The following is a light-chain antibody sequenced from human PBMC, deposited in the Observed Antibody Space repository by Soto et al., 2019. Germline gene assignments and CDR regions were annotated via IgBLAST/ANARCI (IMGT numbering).Light chain of an antibody. CDR1: QSISSY. V-gene: IGKV1-39*01. Sequence: DIQMTQSPSSLSASVGDRVTITCRASQSISSYLNWYQQKPGKAPKLLIYAASSLQSGVPSRCSGSGSGTDFTLTISSLQPEDVSTYYCQQSYSTTALTFGGGTKVEIK. CDR3: QQSYSTTALT. J-gene: IGKJ4*01. CDR2: AAS.